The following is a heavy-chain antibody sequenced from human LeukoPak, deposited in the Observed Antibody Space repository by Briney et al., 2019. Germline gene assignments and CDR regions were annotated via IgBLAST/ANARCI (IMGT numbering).Heavy chain of an antibody. J-gene: IGHJ3*02. CDR1: GGSISSYY. CDR3: ARGYAILTGYAFDI. D-gene: IGHD3-9*01. V-gene: IGHV4-59*01. Sequence: SETLSLTCTVSGGSISSYYWSWIRQPPGKGLEWIGYIYYSGSTNYNPSLKSRVTISVDTSKNQFSLKLSSVTAADTAVYYCARGYAILTGYAFDIWGQGTMVTVSS. CDR2: IYYSGST.